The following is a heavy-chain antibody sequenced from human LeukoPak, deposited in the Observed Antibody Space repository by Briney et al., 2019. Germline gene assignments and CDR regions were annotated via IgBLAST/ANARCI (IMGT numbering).Heavy chain of an antibody. CDR2: INPSGGST. CDR3: ARLSTHGAFDI. V-gene: IGHV1-46*01. CDR1: GYTFTSYY. Sequence: ASVKVSCKASGYTFTSYYMHWVRQAPGQGLEWMGIINPSGGSTRYAQKFQGRVTMTRDTSTSTVYMELSSLRSEDTAVYYCARLSTHGAFDIWGQGTVVTVSS. J-gene: IGHJ3*02.